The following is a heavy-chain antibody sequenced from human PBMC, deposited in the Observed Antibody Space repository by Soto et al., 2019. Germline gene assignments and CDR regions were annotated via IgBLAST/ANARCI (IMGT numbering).Heavy chain of an antibody. J-gene: IGHJ5*02. D-gene: IGHD2-2*01. CDR2: IRQDGGEK. CDR1: GFTFSSYW. Sequence: GGSLRLSCAASGFTFSSYWMTWVRQAPGKGLEWVANIRQDGGEKYYVDSLKGRFTISRDNAKDSLYLQMSSLRAEDTAVYYCAGGRRHCSSTSCRGFWFDPWGQGTLVTVSS. CDR3: AGGRRHCSSTSCRGFWFDP. V-gene: IGHV3-7*01.